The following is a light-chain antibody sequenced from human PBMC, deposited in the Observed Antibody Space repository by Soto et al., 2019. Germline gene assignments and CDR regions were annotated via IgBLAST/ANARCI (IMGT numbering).Light chain of an antibody. CDR1: QSIRSY. CDR2: AAS. J-gene: IGKJ1*01. V-gene: IGKV1-39*01. CDR3: QQSYSTLRT. Sequence: DIQMTQSPSSLSASVGDRVTITCRASQSIRSYLNWYQQKPGKAPKIXIYAASSLQSGVPSRVSGSGAGTDFTLTISSLQPEDFETYYCQQSYSTLRTFGQGTQVDIK.